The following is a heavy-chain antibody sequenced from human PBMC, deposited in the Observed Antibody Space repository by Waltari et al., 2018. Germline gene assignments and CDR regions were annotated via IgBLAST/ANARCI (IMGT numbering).Heavy chain of an antibody. CDR1: GLTFSSYA. D-gene: IGHD3-10*01. Sequence: EVQLLESGGGLVQPGGSLRLSCAASGLTFSSYALSWVRQAPGKGMEWVSAFSGSGESTYYADAVKGRFTISRDNSKNTLYLQMTSLRAEDTAVYYCGKVPGGGFRDLKGADYWGQGTLVTVSS. J-gene: IGHJ4*02. CDR2: FSGSGEST. CDR3: GKVPGGGFRDLKGADY. V-gene: IGHV3-23*01.